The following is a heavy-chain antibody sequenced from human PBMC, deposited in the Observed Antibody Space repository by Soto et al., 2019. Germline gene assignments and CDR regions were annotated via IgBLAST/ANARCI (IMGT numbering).Heavy chain of an antibody. J-gene: IGHJ6*02. CDR1: GGTFSRYT. CDR3: ASHFTGVLVLGTSPPGGDNYGWDV. Sequence: QVQLVQSGAEVKKPGSSVKVSCKASGGTFSRYTFTWVRQAPGQGLEWMGRIIPILDIPNYAQNFQGRVTITAANSTSTAYMALTSLTSDDTAVYYCASHFTGVLVLGTSPPGGDNYGWDVWGQGTTVTVSS. V-gene: IGHV1-69*02. CDR2: IIPILDIP. D-gene: IGHD2-8*02.